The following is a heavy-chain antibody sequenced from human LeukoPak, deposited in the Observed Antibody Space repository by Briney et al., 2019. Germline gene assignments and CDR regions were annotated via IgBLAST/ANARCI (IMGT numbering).Heavy chain of an antibody. J-gene: IGHJ6*02. CDR3: ARDRVLWRGAYYYYYGMDV. CDR2: INPNSGGT. D-gene: IGHD3-3*01. V-gene: IGHV1-2*02. Sequence: ASVKVSCKASGYTFTGYYMHWVRQAPGQGLEWMGWINPNSGGTNYAQKFQGRVTMTRDTSISTAYMEPSRLRSDDTAVYYCARDRVLWRGAYYYYYGMDVWGQGTTVTVSS. CDR1: GYTFTGYY.